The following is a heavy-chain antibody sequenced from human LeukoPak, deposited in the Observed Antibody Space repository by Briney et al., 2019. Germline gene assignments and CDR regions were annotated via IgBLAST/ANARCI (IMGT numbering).Heavy chain of an antibody. CDR3: ARRATTERGHSYGLDY. Sequence: GGSLRLSCAASGFTFSSYGMYWVRQAPGKGLEWVSSISTSSSSSYIYYADSVTGRFTISRGNAKNSLYLQMNSLRAEDTAVYYCARRATTERGHSYGLDYWGQGTLVTVSS. V-gene: IGHV3-21*01. CDR1: GFTFSSYG. CDR2: ISTSSSSSYI. D-gene: IGHD5-18*01. J-gene: IGHJ4*02.